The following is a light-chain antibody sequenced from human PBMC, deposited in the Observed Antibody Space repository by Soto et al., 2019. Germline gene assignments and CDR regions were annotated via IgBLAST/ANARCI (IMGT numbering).Light chain of an antibody. CDR3: HQRYNWPRVT. CDR2: DVS. Sequence: EIVLTQSPATLSLSPGERVTLSCRASQSVSNSLTWYQQKPGQPPRLLIYDVSNRATGIPARFSGSGSGTDFTLHITSLEPEDFAVYFCHQRYNWPRVTFGQGTQLEIK. V-gene: IGKV3-11*01. J-gene: IGKJ5*01. CDR1: QSVSNS.